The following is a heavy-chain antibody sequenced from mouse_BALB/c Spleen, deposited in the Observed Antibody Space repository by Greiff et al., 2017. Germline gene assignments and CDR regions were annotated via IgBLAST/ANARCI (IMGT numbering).Heavy chain of an antibody. CDR3: TRSYDYGFAY. CDR1: GYTFTSYW. CDR2: IYPGNSDT. J-gene: IGHJ3*01. D-gene: IGHD2-4*01. V-gene: IGHV1-5*01. Sequence: VQLQQSGTVLARPGASVKMSCKASGYTFTSYWMHWVKQRPGQGLEWIGAIYPGNSDTSYNQKFKGKAKLTAVTSTSTAYMELSRLTNEDSAVYYCTRSYDYGFAYWGQGTLVTVSA.